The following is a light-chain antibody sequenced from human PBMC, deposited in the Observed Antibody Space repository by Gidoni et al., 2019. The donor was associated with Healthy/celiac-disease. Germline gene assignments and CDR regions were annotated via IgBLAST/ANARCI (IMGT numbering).Light chain of an antibody. CDR3: SSYTSSSTLYV. CDR2: EVS. V-gene: IGLV2-14*01. Sequence: QSALPQPASVSASPGQSITISCTGTRSDVGGYNYVSWYQQHPGKAPKLMIYEVSNRPSGVSNRFSGSKSGNTASLTISGLQAEDEADYYCSSYTSSSTLYVFGTGTKITVL. J-gene: IGLJ1*01. CDR1: RSDVGGYNY.